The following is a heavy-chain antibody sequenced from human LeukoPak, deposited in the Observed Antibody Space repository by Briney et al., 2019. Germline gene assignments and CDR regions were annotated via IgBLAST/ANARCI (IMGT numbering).Heavy chain of an antibody. CDR1: GFTFNTFW. J-gene: IGHJ4*02. Sequence: GGSVRLSCAGSGFTFNTFWMNWVRQAPGKGLEWVANINPDGSEKYLVDSVKGRFSISRDNAKNLLYLQMSGLRAEDTAVYYCMPGSGFWGQGTLVTVSS. D-gene: IGHD6-25*01. V-gene: IGHV3-7*01. CDR3: MPGSGF. CDR2: INPDGSEK.